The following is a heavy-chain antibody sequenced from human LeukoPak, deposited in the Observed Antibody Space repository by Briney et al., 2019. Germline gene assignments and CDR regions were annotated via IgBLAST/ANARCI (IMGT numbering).Heavy chain of an antibody. V-gene: IGHV4-39*01. CDR3: ASLASVAVEKPFDY. D-gene: IGHD2-15*01. Sequence: SETLSLTCTVSGGSISSSSYYWGWIRQPPGKGLEWIGSIYYSGSTYYNPSLKSRVTISVDTSKNQFSLKLTSVTAADTAVHYCASLASVAVEKPFDYWGQGTLVTVSS. CDR2: IYYSGST. J-gene: IGHJ4*02. CDR1: GGSISSSSYY.